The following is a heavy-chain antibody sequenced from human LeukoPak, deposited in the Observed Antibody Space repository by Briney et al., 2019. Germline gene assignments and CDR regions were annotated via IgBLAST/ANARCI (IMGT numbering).Heavy chain of an antibody. Sequence: TSETLSLTCIVSGGSFSSTSYYWGWIRQSPGKGLEWIGSFYYSGSIFDNRSLRSRVTISIDMSKNQFLLKLTSVTAADTAVYYCARGRLRFLEWLSHFDYWGQGTLVTVSS. J-gene: IGHJ4*02. CDR2: FYYSGSI. CDR3: ARGRLRFLEWLSHFDY. D-gene: IGHD3-3*01. V-gene: IGHV4-39*07. CDR1: GGSFSSTSYY.